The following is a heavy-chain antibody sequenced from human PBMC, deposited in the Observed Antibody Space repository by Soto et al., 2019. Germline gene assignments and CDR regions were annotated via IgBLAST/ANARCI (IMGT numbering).Heavy chain of an antibody. V-gene: IGHV3-21*01. CDR3: ARSQRNGAMDV. J-gene: IGHJ6*02. D-gene: IGHD2-8*01. Sequence: GGSLRLFCAAYSFTFSSNAMSWVRQAPGKGLEWVSSITSGSSFIDYADSVKGRFTISRDDAKNSLFLQMSSLRADDTAVYYCARSQRNGAMDVWGQGTTVTVSS. CDR1: SFTFSSNA. CDR2: ITSGSSFI.